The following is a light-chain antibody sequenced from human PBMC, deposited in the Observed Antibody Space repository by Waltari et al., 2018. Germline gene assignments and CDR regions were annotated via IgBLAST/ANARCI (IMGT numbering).Light chain of an antibody. V-gene: IGLV2-14*01. J-gene: IGLJ3*02. CDR2: EVS. CDR1: SSDVGGYNY. Sequence: QSALTQPASVSGSPGQSITISCTGTSSDVGGYNYVSWYQQHPGKAPKLMIYEVSKRPSGLSNRVSGSKSGNTASLTISGLQAEDEADYYCSSYTTSSTVVFGGGTKLTVL. CDR3: SSYTTSSTVV.